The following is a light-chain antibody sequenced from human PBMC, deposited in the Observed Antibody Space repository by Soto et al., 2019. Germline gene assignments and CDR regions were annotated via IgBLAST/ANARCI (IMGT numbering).Light chain of an antibody. V-gene: IGLV1-47*01. CDR3: AAWDDRLSGPV. Sequence: QSVLTQPPSASGTPGQRVTISCSGSSSNIGSNYVYWYQQLPGTAPKLLIYRDNQRPSGVPDRFSGSKSGTSGSLAIGGLRSEDEADYYCAAWDDRLSGPVFGGGTKGTVL. CDR2: RDN. J-gene: IGLJ2*01. CDR1: SSNIGSNY.